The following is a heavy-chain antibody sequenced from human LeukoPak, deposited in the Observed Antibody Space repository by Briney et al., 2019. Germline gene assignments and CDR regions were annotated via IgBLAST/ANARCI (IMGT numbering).Heavy chain of an antibody. Sequence: ASVKVSCKASGYTFTGYYMHWVRQAPGQGLEWMGWINPNSGDTKYSQKFQGRVTMTRDASIRTAYMELTRLRSDDTAVYYCAAQRGSYLWGTDFDYWGQGTLVTVSS. CDR3: AAQRGSYLWGTDFDY. CDR2: INPNSGDT. V-gene: IGHV1-2*02. J-gene: IGHJ4*02. CDR1: GYTFTGYY. D-gene: IGHD3-16*01.